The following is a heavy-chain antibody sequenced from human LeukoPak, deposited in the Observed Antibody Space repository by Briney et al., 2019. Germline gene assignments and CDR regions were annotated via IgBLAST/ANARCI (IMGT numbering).Heavy chain of an antibody. CDR1: GGSISSGDYY. J-gene: IGHJ6*03. CDR2: IYYSGST. CDR3: ARGGYSGYGPYMDV. Sequence: SQTLSLTCTVSGGSISSGDYYWSWIRQPPGKVLEWIGYIYYSGSTYYNPSLKSRVTISVDTSKNQFSLKLSSVTAADTAVYYCARGGYSGYGPYMDVWGKGTTVTVSS. D-gene: IGHD5-12*01. V-gene: IGHV4-30-4*08.